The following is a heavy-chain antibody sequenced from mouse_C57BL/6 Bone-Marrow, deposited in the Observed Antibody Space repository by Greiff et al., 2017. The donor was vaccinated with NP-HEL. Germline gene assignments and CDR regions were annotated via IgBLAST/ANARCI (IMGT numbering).Heavy chain of an antibody. J-gene: IGHJ1*03. CDR1: GFTFSDYY. CDR2: INYDGSST. Sequence: DVMLVESEGGLVQPGSSMKLSCTASGFTFSDYYMAWVRQVPEKGLEWVANINYDGSSTYYLDSLKSRFIISRDNAKNILYLQMSSLKSEDTATYYCARLYYGSKDWYFDVWGTGTTVTVSS. CDR3: ARLYYGSKDWYFDV. D-gene: IGHD1-1*01. V-gene: IGHV5-16*01.